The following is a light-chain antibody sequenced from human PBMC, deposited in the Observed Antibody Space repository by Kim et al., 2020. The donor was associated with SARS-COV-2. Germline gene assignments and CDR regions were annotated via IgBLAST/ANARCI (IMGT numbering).Light chain of an antibody. CDR3: SAYSQRSTLV. CDR2: DVS. J-gene: IGLJ2*01. Sequence: GQSFTVACTAPSSDVCAHNLVSWYHHHPGKAPKLLIYDVSTRPLVVSNRFSGSKSGDTASLTISGLQAEDEADYYCSAYSQRSTLVFGGGTKVTVL. CDR1: SSDVCAHNL. V-gene: IGLV2-14*03.